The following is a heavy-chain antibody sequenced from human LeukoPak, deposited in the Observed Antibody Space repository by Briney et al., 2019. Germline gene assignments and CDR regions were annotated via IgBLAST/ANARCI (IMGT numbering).Heavy chain of an antibody. CDR2: ISSSSSTI. Sequence: PGGSLRLSCAASGFTFSSYAMSWVRQAPGKGLEWVSYISSSSSTIYYADSVKGRFTISRDNAKNSLYLQMNSLRAEDTAVYYCARDGNYYGSGSYPYYFDYWGQGTLVTVSS. V-gene: IGHV3-48*04. CDR1: GFTFSSYA. CDR3: ARDGNYYGSGSYPYYFDY. D-gene: IGHD3-10*01. J-gene: IGHJ4*02.